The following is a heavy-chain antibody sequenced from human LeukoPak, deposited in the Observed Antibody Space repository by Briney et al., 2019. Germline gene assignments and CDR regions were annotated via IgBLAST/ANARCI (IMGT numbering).Heavy chain of an antibody. Sequence: GAAVKVSCTGAGYRFTDYYMNGVGQAKGQEKGRMGRINTNSGGTNYAQKFQGRDTITRETNKRTDYTEMRRLRYRETATYDCESYCSSTSCYSRGGIDYYMHVWGKGTTVTVSS. CDR2: INTNSGGT. V-gene: IGHV1/OR15-1*01. CDR1: GYRFTDYY. CDR3: ESYCSSTSCYSRGGIDYYMHV. J-gene: IGHJ6*03. D-gene: IGHD2-2*01.